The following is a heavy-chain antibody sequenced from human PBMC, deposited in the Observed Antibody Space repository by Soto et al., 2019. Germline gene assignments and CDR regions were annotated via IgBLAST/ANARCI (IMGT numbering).Heavy chain of an antibody. CDR1: GYTLTELS. CDR3: ARGGSGYTWFNEF. CDR2: FDPEDGET. J-gene: IGHJ4*02. D-gene: IGHD3-22*01. Sequence: ASVKVSCKASGYTLTELSMHWVRQAPGKGLEWMGGFDPEDGETIYAQKFQGRVTMTEDTSTDTAYMELSSLRSEDTAIYYCARGGSGYTWFNEFWGQGTLVTVYS. V-gene: IGHV1-24*01.